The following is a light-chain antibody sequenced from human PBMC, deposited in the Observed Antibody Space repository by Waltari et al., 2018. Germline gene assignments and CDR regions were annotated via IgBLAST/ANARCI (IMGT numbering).Light chain of an antibody. CDR3: QQRSNFPIT. CDR2: DAS. V-gene: IGKV3-11*01. Sequence: EIVLTQSPATLSLYPAEIATLSCRASQSVSSYLAWYQQKPGQAPRLLIYDASNRATGIPARFSGSGSGTDFTLTISSLEPEDFAVYYCQQRSNFPITFGPGTKVDIK. J-gene: IGKJ3*01. CDR1: QSVSSY.